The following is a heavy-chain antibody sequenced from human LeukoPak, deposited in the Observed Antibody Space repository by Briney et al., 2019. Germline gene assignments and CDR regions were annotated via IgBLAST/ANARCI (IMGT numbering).Heavy chain of an antibody. CDR3: ARQTGSGLFSLP. CDR1: GGSISSSSYY. Sequence: SETLSLTCTVSGGSISSSSYYWGWIRQPPGKGLEWIGSIYFSGGTYYNASLKSRVTISVDTSKNQFSLKLSSVTAADTAVYYCARQTGSGLFSLPGGQGTLVTVSS. V-gene: IGHV4-39*01. CDR2: IYFSGGT. J-gene: IGHJ4*02. D-gene: IGHD3-10*01.